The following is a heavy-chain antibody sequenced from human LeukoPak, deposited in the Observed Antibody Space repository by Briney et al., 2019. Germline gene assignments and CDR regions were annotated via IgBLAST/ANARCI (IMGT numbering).Heavy chain of an antibody. J-gene: IGHJ4*02. CDR1: GFALSRFG. CDR3: AKEVQGISMFDT. D-gene: IGHD6-13*01. V-gene: IGHV3-30*18. Sequence: GGSLRLSCVASGFALSRFGMHWVRQAPGKGLEWVAVVSYDERNRYYGDSVKGRFTISRDNSKNIMYLQMNSLGTEDTAVYYCAKEVQGISMFDTWGQGILVTVSS. CDR2: VSYDERNR.